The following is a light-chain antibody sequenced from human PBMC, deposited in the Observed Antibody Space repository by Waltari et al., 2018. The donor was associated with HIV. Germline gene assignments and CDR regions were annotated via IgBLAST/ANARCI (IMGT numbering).Light chain of an antibody. J-gene: IGLJ1*01. CDR3: CSYAASSTSPMV. Sequence: QSALTQPASVSGSPGQSITLSCTGTSSDIGIYNVVSWSQQHPNIAPKRLIYEVSKRPSGVSARFSASKSGNTASLTISGLQADDEADYYCCSYAASSTSPMVFGTGTKVTVL. CDR1: SSDIGIYNV. CDR2: EVS. V-gene: IGLV2-23*02.